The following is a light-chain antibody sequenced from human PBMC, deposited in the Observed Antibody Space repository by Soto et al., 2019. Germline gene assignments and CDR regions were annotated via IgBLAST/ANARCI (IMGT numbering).Light chain of an antibody. CDR1: QSGSTN. J-gene: IGKJ2*01. CDR3: QQYKNWPYT. CDR2: LAS. V-gene: IGKV3-15*01. Sequence: EIVMTQSPATLSVSPGQRATLSCRASQSGSTNLAWYQQKPGQAPRLLIYLASTRATGIPARFSGSVSGTDVTLTISSLHSEDVAVYYCQQYKNWPYTFGQGTKLEIK.